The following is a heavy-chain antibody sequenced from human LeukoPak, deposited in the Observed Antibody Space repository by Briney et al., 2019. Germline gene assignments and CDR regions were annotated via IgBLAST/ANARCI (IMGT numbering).Heavy chain of an antibody. J-gene: IGHJ6*03. CDR1: GFTFSSYE. Sequence: GGSLRLSCAASGFTFSSYEMNWVRQAPGKGLEWVSYISSSCSTIYYADSVKGRFTISRDNAKKSVYLQMNSLRAEDTAVYYCARAYSERYGLGYYYMDVWGKGTTVTISS. CDR2: ISSSCSTI. D-gene: IGHD1-26*01. V-gene: IGHV3-48*03. CDR3: ARAYSERYGLGYYYMDV.